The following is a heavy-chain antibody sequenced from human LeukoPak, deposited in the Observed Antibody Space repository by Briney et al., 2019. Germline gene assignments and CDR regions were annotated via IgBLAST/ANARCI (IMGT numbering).Heavy chain of an antibody. J-gene: IGHJ5*02. V-gene: IGHV3-74*01. CDR2: IKSDGSRT. D-gene: IGHD1-7*01. CDR3: ARGTNYGFDP. Sequence: GGSLRLSCAASGFTFRSYWMHWVCQAPGKGLVWVSHIKSDGSRTNYADSVKGRFTMSRDNAKNTLYLQMNSLRAEDTAVYYCARGTNYGFDPWGQGTLVTVSA. CDR1: GFTFRSYW.